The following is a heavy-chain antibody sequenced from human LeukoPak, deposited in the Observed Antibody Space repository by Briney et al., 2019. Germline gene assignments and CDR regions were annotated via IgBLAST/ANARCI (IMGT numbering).Heavy chain of an antibody. CDR2: IYYSGST. Sequence: SETLSLTCTVSGGSISSYYWSWIRQPPGKGLEWIGYIYYSGSTNYNPSLKSRVTISVDTSKNQFSLKLSSVTAADTAVYYCARDRDSSGYYDAFDIWGQGTMVTVSS. CDR3: ARDRDSSGYYDAFDI. V-gene: IGHV4-59*01. CDR1: GGSISSYY. J-gene: IGHJ3*02. D-gene: IGHD3-22*01.